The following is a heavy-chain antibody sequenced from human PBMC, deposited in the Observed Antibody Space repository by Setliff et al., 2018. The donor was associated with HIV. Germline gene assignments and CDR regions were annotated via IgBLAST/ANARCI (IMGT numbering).Heavy chain of an antibody. CDR2: IIPIFGTA. Sequence: GASVKVSCKASGGTFSSYAISWVRQAPGQGLEWMGGIIPIFGTANYAQKFQGRVTITTDESTSTAYMELSSLRSEDTAVYYCATGGYSYGWGYYFDYRGQGTLVTVSS. V-gene: IGHV1-69*05. J-gene: IGHJ4*02. CDR3: ATGGYSYGWGYYFDY. CDR1: GGTFSSYA. D-gene: IGHD5-18*01.